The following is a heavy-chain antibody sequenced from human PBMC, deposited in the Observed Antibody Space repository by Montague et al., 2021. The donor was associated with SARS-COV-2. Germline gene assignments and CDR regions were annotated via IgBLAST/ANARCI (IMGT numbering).Heavy chain of an antibody. CDR1: GTSFSGYY. V-gene: IGHV4-34*01. CDR3: ARLRDGVVPSPILGVGPYYSYYYMDV. D-gene: IGHD3-10*01. J-gene: IGHJ6*03. CDR2: INHGGST. Sequence: SETLSLTCAVHGTSFSGYYWNWIRQPPGKGLEWIGEINHGGSTKYSPSLKSRLSISAGASKNQFSLKLTSVAAADTAVYYCARLRDGVVPSPILGVGPYYSYYYMDVWGRGTTVTVSS.